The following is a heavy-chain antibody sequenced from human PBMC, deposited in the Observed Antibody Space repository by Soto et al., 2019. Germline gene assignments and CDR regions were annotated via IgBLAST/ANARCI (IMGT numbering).Heavy chain of an antibody. J-gene: IGHJ4*02. CDR2: ISGSGSGT. V-gene: IGHV3-23*01. CDR3: VKGRSGYDFDY. Sequence: GGSLRLSCAASGFTLSDHYMDWVRQAPGKGLEWVSAISGSGSGTYYADSVKGRFTISRDNSKNTLYVQMNSLRAEDTAVYYCVKGRSGYDFDYWGQGTLVTVSS. D-gene: IGHD5-12*01. CDR1: GFTLSDHY.